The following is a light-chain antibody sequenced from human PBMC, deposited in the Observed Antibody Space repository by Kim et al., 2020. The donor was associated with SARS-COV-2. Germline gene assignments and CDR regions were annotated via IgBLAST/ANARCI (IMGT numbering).Light chain of an antibody. CDR2: EVN. CDR1: SSDVGAYNY. CDR3: SSYAGSNNRV. Sequence: GQSVAIACTGSSSDVGAYNYVSCYQQHPGKAPKLIIYEVNERPSEVPDRFSGSKSGNTASLTVSGLQTEDEADYYCSSYAGSNNRVFGGGTQLTVL. V-gene: IGLV2-8*01. J-gene: IGLJ3*02.